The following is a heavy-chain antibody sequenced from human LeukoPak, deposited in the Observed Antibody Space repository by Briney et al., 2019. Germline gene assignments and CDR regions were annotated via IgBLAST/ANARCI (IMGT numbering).Heavy chain of an antibody. V-gene: IGHV3-23*01. CDR3: ARGPLPYCSSTSCLLFDY. Sequence: PGGSLRLSCAASGFTFSSYAMSWVRQAPGKGLEWVSAISGSGGSTYYADSVKGRFTISRDNSKNTLYLQMNSLRAEDTAVYYCARGPLPYCSSTSCLLFDYWGQETLVTVSS. CDR1: GFTFSSYA. J-gene: IGHJ4*02. CDR2: ISGSGGST. D-gene: IGHD2-2*01.